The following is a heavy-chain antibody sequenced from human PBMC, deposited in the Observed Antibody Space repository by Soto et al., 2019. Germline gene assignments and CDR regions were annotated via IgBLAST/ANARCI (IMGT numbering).Heavy chain of an antibody. CDR1: GFTYRSYD. Sequence: EVRLVESGGGLVQPGGSLRLSCAAFGFTYRSYDMHWVRHVPGKGLEWVSSLGGAGASEYAGSVRGRFTISRDNAKNSPYLQMDSRRVADTAVCYCTRATFGVGMALWSQGTSGTGAS. J-gene: IGHJ6*02. V-gene: IGHV3-13*01. D-gene: IGHD3-10*01. CDR3: TRATFGVGMAL. CDR2: LGGAGAS.